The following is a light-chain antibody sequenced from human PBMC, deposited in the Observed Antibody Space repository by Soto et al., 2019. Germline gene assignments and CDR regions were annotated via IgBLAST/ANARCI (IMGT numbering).Light chain of an antibody. CDR1: QSVSSTS. CDR2: GAS. Sequence: EIVLTQSPGTLSFSPGERATLSFRASQSVSSTSLAWYQQKPGQAPRLLIYGASNRATVIPDRFSGSGSGTDFTLNISSMEPEDFAVYYCQQDDGSSPCTFGLGTTVEFK. J-gene: IGKJ1*01. V-gene: IGKV3-20*01. CDR3: QQDDGSSPCT.